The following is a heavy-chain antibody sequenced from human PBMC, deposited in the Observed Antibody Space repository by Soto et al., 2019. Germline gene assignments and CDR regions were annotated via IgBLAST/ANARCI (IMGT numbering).Heavy chain of an antibody. CDR3: ARDPKLGDAFDI. CDR2: INPNSGGT. V-gene: IGHV1-2*04. J-gene: IGHJ3*02. D-gene: IGHD7-27*01. Sequence: ASVKVSCKASGYTFTGDYMHWGRQAPGQGLEWMGWINPNSGGTNYAQKFQGWVTMTRDTSISTAYMELSRLRSDDTAVYYCARDPKLGDAFDIWGQGTMVTVSS. CDR1: GYTFTGDY.